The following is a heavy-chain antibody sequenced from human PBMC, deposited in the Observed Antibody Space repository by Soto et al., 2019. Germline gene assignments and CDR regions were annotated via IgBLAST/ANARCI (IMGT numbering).Heavy chain of an antibody. CDR3: ARVTRLSGVAHYYYGMDV. V-gene: IGHV4-31*03. J-gene: IGHJ6*02. CDR1: GGSISSGGYY. CDR2: IYYNGNT. D-gene: IGHD3-3*01. Sequence: KPSETLSLTCTVSGGSISSGGYYWSWIRQHPGKGLEWIGYIYYNGNTYYNPSLKSRVTISVDTSKNQFSLKLISVTAADTAVYYCARVTRLSGVAHYYYGMDVWGQGTTVTVSS.